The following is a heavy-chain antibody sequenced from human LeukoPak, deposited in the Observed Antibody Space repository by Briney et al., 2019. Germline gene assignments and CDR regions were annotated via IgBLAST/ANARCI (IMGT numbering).Heavy chain of an antibody. CDR1: SGSISSSSYY. CDR2: MYYSGST. Sequence: SETLSLTCTVCSGSISSSSYYWGWIRQPPGMGLEWIGSMYYSGSTYYNPSLKSRVTISVDTSKSQFSLKLSSVTAADTAVYYCAREMRSPRGGFDYWDQGTLVTVSS. CDR3: AREMRSPRGGFDY. D-gene: IGHD3-10*01. V-gene: IGHV4-39*07. J-gene: IGHJ4*02.